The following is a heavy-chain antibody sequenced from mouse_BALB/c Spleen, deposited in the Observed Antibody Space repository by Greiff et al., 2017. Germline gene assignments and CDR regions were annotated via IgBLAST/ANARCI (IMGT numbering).Heavy chain of an antibody. CDR1: GFNIKDTY. Sequence: VQLQQSGAELVKPGASVKLSCTASGFNIKDTYMHWVKQRPEQGLEWIGRIDPANGNTKYDPKFQGKATITADTSSNTAYLQLSSLTSEDTAVYYCARGYGTSPWFAYWGQGTLVTVSA. V-gene: IGHV14-3*02. D-gene: IGHD1-1*01. CDR3: ARGYGTSPWFAY. CDR2: IDPANGNT. J-gene: IGHJ3*01.